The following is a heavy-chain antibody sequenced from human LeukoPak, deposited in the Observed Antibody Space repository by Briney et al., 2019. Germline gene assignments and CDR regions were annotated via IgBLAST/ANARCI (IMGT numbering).Heavy chain of an antibody. CDR1: GFTFSSYA. V-gene: IGHV3-30-3*01. J-gene: IGHJ4*02. Sequence: GGSLRLSCAASGFTFSSYAMHWVRQAPGKGLEWVAVISYDGSNKYYADSVKGRFTISRDNSKNTLYLQMNSLRSEDTAVYYCARVPRRSVSVYYETYYFDYWGQGTLVTVSS. CDR3: ARVPRRSVSVYYETYYFDY. CDR2: ISYDGSNK. D-gene: IGHD3-3*01.